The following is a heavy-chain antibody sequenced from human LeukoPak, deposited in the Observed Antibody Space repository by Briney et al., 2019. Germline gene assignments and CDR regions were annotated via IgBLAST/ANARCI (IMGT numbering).Heavy chain of an antibody. J-gene: IGHJ5*02. Sequence: PGGSLRLSCAASGFTFSSYAMSWVRQAPGKGQEWVSAISGSGGSTYYADSVKGRFTISRDNSKNTLYLQMKSLRAEDTAVYYCARVKAARSGSLRGFDPWGQGTLVTVSS. D-gene: IGHD3-3*01. CDR1: GFTFSSYA. CDR2: ISGSGGST. CDR3: ARVKAARSGSLRGFDP. V-gene: IGHV3-23*01.